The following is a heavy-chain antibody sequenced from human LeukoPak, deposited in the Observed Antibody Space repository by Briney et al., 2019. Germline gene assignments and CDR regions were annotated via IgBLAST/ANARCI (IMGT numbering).Heavy chain of an antibody. CDR3: ARGRYSSGYYSFYY. Sequence: GGSLRLSCAASGFTFSSYGMSWVRQAPGKGLEWVSAISGSGGSTYYADSVKGRFTISRDNSKNTLYLQMNSLRAEDTAVYYCARGRYSSGYYSFYYWGQGTLVTVSS. CDR2: ISGSGGST. J-gene: IGHJ4*02. D-gene: IGHD3-22*01. CDR1: GFTFSSYG. V-gene: IGHV3-23*01.